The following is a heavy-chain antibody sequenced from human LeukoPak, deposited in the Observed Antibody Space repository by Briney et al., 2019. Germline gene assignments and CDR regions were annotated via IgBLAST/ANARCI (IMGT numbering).Heavy chain of an antibody. CDR3: AKERGYYCSSTSCRERFFDY. CDR1: GFTFSSYG. CDR2: IRYDGSNK. J-gene: IGHJ4*02. D-gene: IGHD2-2*01. V-gene: IGHV3-30*02. Sequence: PGGSLRLSCAASGFTFSSYGMHWVRQAPGKGLEWVAFIRYDGSNKYYADSVKGRFTISRGNSKNTLYLQMNSLRAEDTAVYYCAKERGYYCSSTSCRERFFDYWGQGTLVTVSS.